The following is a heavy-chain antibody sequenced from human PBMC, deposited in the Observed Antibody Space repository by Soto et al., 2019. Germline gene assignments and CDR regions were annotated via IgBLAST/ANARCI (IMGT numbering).Heavy chain of an antibody. CDR1: VFTFIRSA. CDR3: AATLDWRSYDFGGYPS. CDR2: IVAASGKT. Sequence: SVKVSCKGSVFTFIRSAVQWVRQARGQGLEWIGWIVAASGKTDYSQIFQERVTITRDMSTSTAYMELSSLSSEDTAVYYCAATLDWRSYDFGGYPSWGQGTLVTVSS. J-gene: IGHJ4*02. D-gene: IGHD3-22*01. V-gene: IGHV1-58*01.